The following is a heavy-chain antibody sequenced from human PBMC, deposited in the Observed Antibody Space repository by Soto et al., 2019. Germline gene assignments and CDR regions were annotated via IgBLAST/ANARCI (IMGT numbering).Heavy chain of an antibody. D-gene: IGHD3-22*01. CDR1: GGSISSSSYY. J-gene: IGHJ4*02. Sequence: QLQLQESGPGLVKPSETLSLTCTVSGGSISSSSYYWGWIRQPPGKGLEWIGSIYYSGSTYYNPSLKRRVTISVDTSKNQFSLKLSSVTAADTAVYYCARHPYDSSGYYSFWGQGTLVTVSS. V-gene: IGHV4-39*01. CDR2: IYYSGST. CDR3: ARHPYDSSGYYSF.